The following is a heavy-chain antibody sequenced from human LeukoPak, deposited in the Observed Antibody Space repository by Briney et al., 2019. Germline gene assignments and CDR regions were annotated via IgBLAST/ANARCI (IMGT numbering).Heavy chain of an antibody. CDR1: AFSLSDYW. Sequence: GGSLRLSCAASAFSLSDYWMNWVRQAPGKGLEWVSSISSTSSYIYYTDSVKGRFTISRDNAKNSLYLQMNSLRAEDTAVYYCARVAGYCSSTSNCYSDYWGQGTLVTVSS. J-gene: IGHJ4*02. V-gene: IGHV3-21*01. CDR2: ISSTSSYI. CDR3: ARVAGYCSSTSNCYSDY. D-gene: IGHD2-2*01.